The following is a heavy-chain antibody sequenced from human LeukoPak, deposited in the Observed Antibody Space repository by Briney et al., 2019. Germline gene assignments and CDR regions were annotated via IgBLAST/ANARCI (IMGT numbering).Heavy chain of an antibody. V-gene: IGHV3-20*04. Sequence: GGSLRLSCAASGFTFDDYGMSWVRQAPGKGLEWVSGINWNGGSTGYADSVKGRFTISRDNAKNSLYLRMNSLRAEDTALYYCAREVPGDYGDYEGYYYYMDVWGKGTTVTVSS. CDR1: GFTFDDYG. J-gene: IGHJ6*03. CDR2: INWNGGST. D-gene: IGHD4-17*01. CDR3: AREVPGDYGDYEGYYYYMDV.